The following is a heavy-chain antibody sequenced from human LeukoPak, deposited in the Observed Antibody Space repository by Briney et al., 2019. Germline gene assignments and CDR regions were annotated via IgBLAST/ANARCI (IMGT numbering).Heavy chain of an antibody. CDR2: ISSSSSYI. CDR3: ARDSVGATKSNWFDP. D-gene: IGHD1-26*01. J-gene: IGHJ5*02. CDR1: GFTFSSYS. Sequence: GGSLRLSCAASGFTFSSYSMNWVRQAPGKGLEWVSSISSSSSYIYYADSVKGRFTISRDNAKNSLYLQMDSLRAEDTAVYYCARDSVGATKSNWFDPWGQGTLVTVSS. V-gene: IGHV3-21*01.